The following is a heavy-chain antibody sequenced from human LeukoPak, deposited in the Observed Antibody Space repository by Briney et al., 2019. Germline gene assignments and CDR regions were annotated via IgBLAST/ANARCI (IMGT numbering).Heavy chain of an antibody. CDR1: GGSISSSIYY. J-gene: IGHJ4*02. Sequence: SETLSLTCNVSGGSISSSIYYWGWIRQPPGKGLEWIGNIYYSGNTYYNPSLKSRVTISLDTSKNQFSLKLSSVTAAETAVYYXARRTTYFGWRPSESPSCFDYWGQGTLVTVSS. D-gene: IGHD3-9*01. V-gene: IGHV4-39*07. CDR2: IYYSGNT. CDR3: ARRTTYFGWRPSESPSCFDY.